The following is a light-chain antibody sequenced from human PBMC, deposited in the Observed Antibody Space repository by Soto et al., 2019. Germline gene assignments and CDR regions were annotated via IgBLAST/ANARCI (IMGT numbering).Light chain of an antibody. CDR2: WAS. CDR1: QSVLYNSNNKNY. Sequence: DIVMTQSPDSLAVSLGERATINCKSSQSVLYNSNNKNYLAWYQQKPGQPPELLIYWASVRESGVPDRFSGSGSGTDFSLTISSLQAEDVAVYYCQQYHSSPYTFGQGTKLEIK. CDR3: QQYHSSPYT. J-gene: IGKJ2*01. V-gene: IGKV4-1*01.